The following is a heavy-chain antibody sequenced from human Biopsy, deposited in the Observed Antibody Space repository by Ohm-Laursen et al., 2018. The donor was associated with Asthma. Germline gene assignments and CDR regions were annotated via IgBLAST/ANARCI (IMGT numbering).Heavy chain of an antibody. CDR3: ARAVDYSHYYGIDV. J-gene: IGHJ6*02. Sequence: ASVKVSCNASGYTFNSAGITWVRQAPGQGLEWMGWIRVYNGNTKVAQKLQDRVTMITDTSTSTAYMELRSLRFDDTAVYFCARAVDYSHYYGIDVWGQGTTVTVS. CDR2: IRVYNGNT. V-gene: IGHV1-18*01. D-gene: IGHD3-10*01. CDR1: GYTFNSAG.